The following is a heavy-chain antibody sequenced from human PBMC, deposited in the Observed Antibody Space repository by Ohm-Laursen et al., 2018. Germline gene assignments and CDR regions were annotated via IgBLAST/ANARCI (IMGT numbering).Heavy chain of an antibody. D-gene: IGHD6-19*01. J-gene: IGHJ4*02. V-gene: IGHV3-23*01. CDR3: AKGSRTSGWPN. CDR2: ISDSGGIT. Sequence: SLRLSCSASGLTFSNYAMNWVRQAPGKGLEWVSVISDSGGITYYADSVKGRFTISRDNSKNMLYLQMSSLRAEDTAIYYCAKGSRTSGWPNWGQGTLVTVSS. CDR1: GLTFSNYA.